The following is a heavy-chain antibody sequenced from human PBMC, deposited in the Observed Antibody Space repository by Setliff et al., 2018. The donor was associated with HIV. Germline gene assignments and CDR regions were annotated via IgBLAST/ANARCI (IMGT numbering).Heavy chain of an antibody. J-gene: IGHJ6*04. V-gene: IGHV4-39*07. Sequence: SETLSLTCTVSGGSISSYYWGWIRQSPGKGLEWIGNIYHTGSSYYNPSLNDRATISLDTSKNQFSLRLNSVTAADTAIYYCTRRGADSYYPRPLDVWGKGTTVTVSS. CDR2: IYHTGSS. D-gene: IGHD3-10*01. CDR3: TRRGADSYYPRPLDV. CDR1: GGSISSYY.